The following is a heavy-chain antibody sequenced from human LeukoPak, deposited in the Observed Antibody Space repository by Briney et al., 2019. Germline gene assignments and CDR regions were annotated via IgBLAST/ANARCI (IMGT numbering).Heavy chain of an antibody. J-gene: IGHJ6*03. Sequence: SETLSLTCTVSGGSISGYYWSWIRQPPGKGLEWIGEIYHSGSTNYNPSLKSRVTISVDKSKNQFSLKLSSVTAADTAVYYCARRSSSSLYYYYYYMDVWGKGTTVTVSS. D-gene: IGHD6-6*01. CDR2: IYHSGST. CDR1: GGSISGYY. CDR3: ARRSSSSLYYYYYYMDV. V-gene: IGHV4-59*12.